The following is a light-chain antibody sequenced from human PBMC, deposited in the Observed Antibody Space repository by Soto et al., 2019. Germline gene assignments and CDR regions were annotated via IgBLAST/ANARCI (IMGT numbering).Light chain of an antibody. CDR3: QQYGSSPLT. J-gene: IGKJ4*01. Sequence: EIAVKQSPGTLSLSPGERATLSCRAGQIVSSTYFAWDQQKPGQAPTLLINGASSRATRIPDRFSGSGSGTDFTLTISRLEREDFAVYSCQQYGSSPLTFGGGNKVELK. CDR1: QIVSSTY. V-gene: IGKV3-20*01. CDR2: GAS.